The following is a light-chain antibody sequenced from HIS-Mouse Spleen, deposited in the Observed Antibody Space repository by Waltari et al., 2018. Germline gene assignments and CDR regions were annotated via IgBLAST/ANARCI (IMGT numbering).Light chain of an antibody. J-gene: IGLJ1*01. CDR1: SSDVGGYNY. CDR2: EVS. V-gene: IGLV2-14*01. Sequence: QSALTQPASVSGSPGQSITISCTGTSSDVGGYNYVSWYQQHPGKAPKPMIYEVSNRPAGVSNRFSGSKYGNTASLTSAGLQAEDEADYYCSSYTSSSTYVFGTGTKVTVL. CDR3: SSYTSSSTYV.